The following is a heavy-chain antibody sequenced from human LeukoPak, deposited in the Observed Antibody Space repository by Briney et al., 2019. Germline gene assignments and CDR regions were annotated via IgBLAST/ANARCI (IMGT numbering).Heavy chain of an antibody. CDR3: ARGAAYYDFWSGGSVFDY. CDR2: INPNSGGT. J-gene: IGHJ4*02. V-gene: IGHV1-2*02. D-gene: IGHD3-3*01. Sequence: GASVKVSCKDSGYTFTGYYMHWVRQAPGQGLEWMGWINPNSGGTNYAQKFQGRVTMTRDTSISTAYMELSRLKSDDTAVYYCARGAAYYDFWSGGSVFDYWGQGTLVTVSS. CDR1: GYTFTGYY.